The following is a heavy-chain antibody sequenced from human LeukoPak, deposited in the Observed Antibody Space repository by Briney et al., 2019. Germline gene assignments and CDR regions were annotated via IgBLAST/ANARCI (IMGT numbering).Heavy chain of an antibody. CDR3: ARAPSSTVTTWWGWSGQEYYFDY. J-gene: IGHJ4*02. CDR1: GFTFSSYG. Sequence: GGSLRLSCVASGFTFSSYGIHWVRQAPGKGLDWVAVISYDGNNKYYADSVKGRFTISRDNSKNTLYLQMNSLRAEDTAVYYCARAPSSTVTTWWGWSGQEYYFDYWGQGTLVTVSS. CDR2: ISYDGNNK. V-gene: IGHV3-30*03. D-gene: IGHD4-17*01.